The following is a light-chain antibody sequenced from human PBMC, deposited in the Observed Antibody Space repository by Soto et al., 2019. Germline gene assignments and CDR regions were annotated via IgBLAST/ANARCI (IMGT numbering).Light chain of an antibody. Sequence: EIVMTQSPATLSVSPGERATLYCRASQSVSSNLAWYQQKPGQAPRLLIYGASTRATGIPARFSGSGSGTEFTLTISSLQSEDVGAYFCQQYNNWPHTFGGGTKVDIK. CDR1: QSVSSN. CDR2: GAS. J-gene: IGKJ4*01. CDR3: QQYNNWPHT. V-gene: IGKV3-15*01.